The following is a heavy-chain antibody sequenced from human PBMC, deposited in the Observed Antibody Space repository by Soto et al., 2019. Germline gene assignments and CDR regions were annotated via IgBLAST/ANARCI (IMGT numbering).Heavy chain of an antibody. Sequence: QVQLRESGPGLVKPSETLSLTCNVSGGPISGYYWNWVRQPAGKGLEWIGRIYSAGTTDLNPSLNSRVIMSVDTSSNQSSLKLLSVTAADTAVYYCAANWRGAYEGLFDLWGQGTTVTVSS. CDR3: AANWRGAYEGLFDL. D-gene: IGHD1-1*01. V-gene: IGHV4-4*07. J-gene: IGHJ3*01. CDR2: IYSAGTT. CDR1: GGPISGYY.